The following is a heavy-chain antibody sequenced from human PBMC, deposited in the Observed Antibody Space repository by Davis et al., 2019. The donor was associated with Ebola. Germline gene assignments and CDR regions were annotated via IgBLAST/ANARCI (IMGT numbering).Heavy chain of an antibody. CDR3: ARGRSMVATQVGLRY. J-gene: IGHJ4*02. CDR2: INAGNGNT. Sequence: ASVKVFCKASGYAFTSYAMHWVRQAPGQRLEWMGWINAGNGNTKYSQKFQGRVTITRDTSASTAYMELSSLRSEDTAVYYCARGRSMVATQVGLRYWGQGTPVTVSS. D-gene: IGHD5-12*01. CDR1: GYAFTSYA. V-gene: IGHV1-3*01.